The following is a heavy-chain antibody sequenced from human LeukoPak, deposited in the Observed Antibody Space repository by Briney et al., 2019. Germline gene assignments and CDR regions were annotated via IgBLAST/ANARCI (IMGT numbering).Heavy chain of an antibody. CDR2: IWYDGRNX. Sequence: GRSLRLSCAASGFPXSSYGMXWVXXAPGKXXEXVALIWYDGRNXYYADSVRGRFTISRDNSKNTVYVQMNSLRAEDTAVYYCATHSDYGLDVWGQGTTVTVSS. CDR1: GFPXSSYG. D-gene: IGHD2-21*01. V-gene: IGHV3-33*01. CDR3: ATHSDYGLDV. J-gene: IGHJ6*02.